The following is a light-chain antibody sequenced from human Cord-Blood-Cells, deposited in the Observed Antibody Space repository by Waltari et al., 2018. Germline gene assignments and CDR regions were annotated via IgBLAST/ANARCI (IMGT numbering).Light chain of an antibody. CDR3: QQSYSTQFP. V-gene: IGKV1-39*01. J-gene: IGKJ3*01. CDR1: QSISSY. CDR2: AAS. Sequence: DIQMTQSPSSLSASVGDRVTITCRASQSISSYLNWYQQKPGKAPKLLIYAASSLQSGVPQRISGSGSGTDFTLTISSLQTEDCAPYYSQQSYSTQFPSGPGNKVDI.